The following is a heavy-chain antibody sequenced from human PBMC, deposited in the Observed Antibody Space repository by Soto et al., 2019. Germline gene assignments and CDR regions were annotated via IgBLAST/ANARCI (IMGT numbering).Heavy chain of an antibody. Sequence: GASVKVSCKASGYTFTSYGISWVRQAPGQGLEWMGWISAYNGNTNYAQKLQGRVTMTTDTSTSTAYMELRSLRSDDTAVYYCAREITIFGVVINYYYGMDVWGQGTTVTVSS. J-gene: IGHJ6*02. V-gene: IGHV1-18*01. D-gene: IGHD3-3*01. CDR3: AREITIFGVVINYYYGMDV. CDR1: GYTFTSYG. CDR2: ISAYNGNT.